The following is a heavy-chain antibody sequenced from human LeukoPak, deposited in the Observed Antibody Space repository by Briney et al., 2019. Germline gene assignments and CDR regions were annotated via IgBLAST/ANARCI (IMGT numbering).Heavy chain of an antibody. CDR2: IKQDGSEK. CDR1: GFTFSNYG. J-gene: IGHJ5*02. Sequence: GGSLRLSCAASGFTFSNYGMHWVRHAPGKGVEWVANIKQDGSEKTYVDSVKGRFTISRDNAKNSLYLQMNSLRVEDTAMYYCVRDGGTDWYDPWGQGTLVTVFS. V-gene: IGHV3-7*01. CDR3: VRDGGTDWYDP. D-gene: IGHD3-16*01.